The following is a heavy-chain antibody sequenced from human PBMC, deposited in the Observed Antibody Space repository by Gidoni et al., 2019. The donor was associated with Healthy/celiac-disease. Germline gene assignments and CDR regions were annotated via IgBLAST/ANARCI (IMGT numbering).Heavy chain of an antibody. CDR2: IYSSGRT. Sequence: QLQLQESGPGRVKPSETLSLTCTVSGGSISSSSYYWGWIRQPPGKGLAWIGGIYSSGRTYYNPSRKSRVTISVDTSKNQFSLKLSSVTAADTAVYYCARQPYSSSWEGWFDPWGQGTLVTVSS. D-gene: IGHD6-13*01. V-gene: IGHV4-39*01. CDR1: GGSISSSSYY. CDR3: ARQPYSSSWEGWFDP. J-gene: IGHJ5*02.